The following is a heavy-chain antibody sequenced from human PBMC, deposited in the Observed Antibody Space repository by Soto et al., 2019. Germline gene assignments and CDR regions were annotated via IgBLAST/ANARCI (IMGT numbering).Heavy chain of an antibody. Sequence: LSLTCTVSGGSISSYYWSWIRQSAGKGLEWIGRIYNGGNTQYNPSLKSRVTMSADTSKNQFSLRLNSVTAADTAVYYCARDGSDSYGLDVWGQGTTVTVSS. J-gene: IGHJ6*02. D-gene: IGHD3-10*01. V-gene: IGHV4-4*07. CDR1: GGSISSYY. CDR3: ARDGSDSYGLDV. CDR2: IYNGGNT.